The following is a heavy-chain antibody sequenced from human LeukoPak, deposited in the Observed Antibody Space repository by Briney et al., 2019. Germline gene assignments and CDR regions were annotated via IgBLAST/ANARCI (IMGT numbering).Heavy chain of an antibody. CDR2: ISGNGGST. CDR1: GFTFSSYA. CDR3: ARNENSGWGYFDY. V-gene: IGHV3-23*01. Sequence: GGSLRLSCAASGFTFSSYAVNWVRQAPGKGLEWVSAISGNGGSTYYAGSVKGRFTISRDNSKDTLYLQMNSLRAEDTAVYYCARNENSGWGYFDYWGQGTLVTVSS. D-gene: IGHD5-12*01. J-gene: IGHJ4*02.